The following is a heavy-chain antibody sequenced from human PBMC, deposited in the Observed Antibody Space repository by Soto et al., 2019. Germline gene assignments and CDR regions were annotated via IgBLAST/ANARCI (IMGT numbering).Heavy chain of an antibody. CDR1: GGSISSGGYS. Sequence: PSETLSLTCAVSGGSISSGGYSWSWIRQPPGKRLEWIGYIYHSGSTYYNPSLKSRVTISVDRSKNQFSLKLSSVTAADTAVYYCARAQTYYDFWSGYYNYGMDVWGQGTTVTVSS. V-gene: IGHV4-30-2*01. D-gene: IGHD3-3*01. CDR2: IYHSGST. J-gene: IGHJ6*02. CDR3: ARAQTYYDFWSGYYNYGMDV.